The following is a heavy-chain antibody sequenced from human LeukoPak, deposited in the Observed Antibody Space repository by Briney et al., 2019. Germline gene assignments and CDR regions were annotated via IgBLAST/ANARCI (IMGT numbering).Heavy chain of an antibody. D-gene: IGHD5-18*01. CDR1: GGFISSHY. CDR3: ASGYNYGSLDY. J-gene: IGHJ4*02. V-gene: IGHV4-59*11. Sequence: SETLSLTCTVSGGFISSHYWSWIRQPPGKGLEWIGYIYYIGSTNYNPSLKSRVTISVDTSKNQFSLKLSSVTAADTAVYYCASGYNYGSLDYWGQGTLVTVSS. CDR2: IYYIGST.